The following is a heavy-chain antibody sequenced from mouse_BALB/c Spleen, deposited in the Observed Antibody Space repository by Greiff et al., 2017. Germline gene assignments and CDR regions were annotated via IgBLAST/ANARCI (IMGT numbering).Heavy chain of an antibody. CDR2: INPYNDGT. CDR1: GYTFTSYV. Sequence: EVQLQQSGPELVKPGASVKMSCKASGYTFTSYVMHWVKQKPGQGLEWIGYINPYNDGTKYNEKFKGKATLTSDKSSSTAYMELSSLTSEDSAVYYCASLDYYGSSYGYFDVWGAGTTVTVSS. J-gene: IGHJ1*01. V-gene: IGHV1-14*01. CDR3: ASLDYYGSSYGYFDV. D-gene: IGHD1-1*01.